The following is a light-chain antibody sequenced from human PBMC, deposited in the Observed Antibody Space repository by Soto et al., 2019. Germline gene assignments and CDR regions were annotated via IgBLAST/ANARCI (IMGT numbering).Light chain of an antibody. CDR1: ESVSRS. CDR2: GAS. J-gene: IGKJ3*01. Sequence: EIVLTQSPATLSVSPGERATLSCRASESVSRSLAWYQQKPGQAPRLLIYGASTRATVVPARVSGSGSGTHFTLTISSLLSEDFAVYYCQQYQAWPPITFGPGTKVDFK. CDR3: QQYQAWPPIT. V-gene: IGKV3-15*01.